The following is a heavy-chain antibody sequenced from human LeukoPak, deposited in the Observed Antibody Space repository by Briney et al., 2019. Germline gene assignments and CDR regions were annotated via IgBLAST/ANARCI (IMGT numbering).Heavy chain of an antibody. Sequence: GASVKVSCKASGYTFTSYDINWVRQATGQGLGWMGWMNPNSGNTGYAQKFQGRVTMTRNTSISTAYMELSSLRSEDTAVYYCARVHYGYSGYDNFDYWGQGTLVTVSS. CDR1: GYTFTSYD. J-gene: IGHJ4*02. CDR2: MNPNSGNT. CDR3: ARVHYGYSGYDNFDY. D-gene: IGHD5-12*01. V-gene: IGHV1-8*01.